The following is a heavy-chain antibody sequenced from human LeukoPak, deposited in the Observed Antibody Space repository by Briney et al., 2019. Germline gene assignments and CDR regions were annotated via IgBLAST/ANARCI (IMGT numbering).Heavy chain of an antibody. J-gene: IGHJ4*02. CDR1: GFAFSSYG. CDR3: AKDRTTVVTPGFDY. V-gene: IGHV3-30*18. D-gene: IGHD4-23*01. CDR2: ISYDGSNK. Sequence: QTGGSLRLSFAASGFAFSSYGMHWVRQAPGKGLEWVAVISYDGSNKYYADSVKGRFTISRDNSKNTLYLQMNSLRAEDTAVYYCAKDRTTVVTPGFDYWGQGTLVTVSS.